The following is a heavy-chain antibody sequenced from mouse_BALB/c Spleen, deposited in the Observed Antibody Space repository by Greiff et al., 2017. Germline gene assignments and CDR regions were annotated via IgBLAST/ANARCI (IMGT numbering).Heavy chain of an antibody. V-gene: IGHV1-67*01. Sequence: VKLMESGPELVRPGVSVKISCKGSGYTFTDYAMHWVKQSHAKSLEWIGVISTYYGNTNYNQKFKGKATMTVDKSSSTAYMELARLTSEDSAIYYCAREGDGNYPAWFAYWGQGTLVTVSA. J-gene: IGHJ3*01. CDR1: GYTFTDYA. CDR3: AREGDGNYPAWFAY. CDR2: ISTYYGNT. D-gene: IGHD2-1*01.